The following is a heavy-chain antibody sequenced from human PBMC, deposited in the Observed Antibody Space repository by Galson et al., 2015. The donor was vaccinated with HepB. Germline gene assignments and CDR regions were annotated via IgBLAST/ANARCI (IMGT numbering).Heavy chain of an antibody. J-gene: IGHJ5*02. Sequence: SVKVSCKASGYTFGAYYTHWVRQAPGQGLEWMGRINPHSGGAIYAQKFQGRVTMASDTSASTAYMELRGLRFDDTATYYCARGLAAAGSWLDPWGQGTLVTVSS. V-gene: IGHV1-2*06. CDR2: INPHSGGA. D-gene: IGHD6-13*01. CDR1: GYTFGAYY. CDR3: ARGLAAAGSWLDP.